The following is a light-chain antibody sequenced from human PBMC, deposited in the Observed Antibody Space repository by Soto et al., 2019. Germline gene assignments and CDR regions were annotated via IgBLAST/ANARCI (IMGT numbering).Light chain of an antibody. CDR3: AAWDDSLSVVV. V-gene: IGLV1-47*01. CDR1: SSKIGSNY. CDR2: RNN. Sequence: QSVLTQPPSASGTPGQRVTISCSGSSSKIGSNYVYWYQQLPGTAPKLLIYRNNQRPSGVPDRFSGSKSGTSASLAISGLRSEDEADYYCAAWDDSLSVVVFGGGTKLTVL. J-gene: IGLJ2*01.